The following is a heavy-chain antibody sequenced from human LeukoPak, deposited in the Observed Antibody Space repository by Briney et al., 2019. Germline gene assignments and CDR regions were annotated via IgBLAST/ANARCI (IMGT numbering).Heavy chain of an antibody. J-gene: IGHJ6*03. Sequence: SVKVSCKASGGTFSSYAISWVRQAPGQGLEWIGGIIPIFGTANYAQKFQGRVTITTDESTSTAYMELSSLRSEDTAVYYCARVDLGSSNYGWYYYYMDVWGKGTMVTVSS. V-gene: IGHV1-69*05. CDR3: ARVDLGSSNYGWYYYYMDV. CDR2: IIPIFGTA. D-gene: IGHD4-11*01. CDR1: GGTFSSYA.